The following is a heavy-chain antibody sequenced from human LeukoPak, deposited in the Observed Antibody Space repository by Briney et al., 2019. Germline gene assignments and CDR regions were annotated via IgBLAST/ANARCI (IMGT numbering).Heavy chain of an antibody. V-gene: IGHV1-2*02. J-gene: IGHJ6*02. CDR2: INPNSGGT. CDR3: ATLDWGSGSYYYYYGMDV. D-gene: IGHD7-27*01. CDR1: GYTFAGYY. Sequence: ASVKVSCKASGYTFAGYYMHWVRQAPGQGLEWMGWINPNSGGTNYAQKFQGRVTMTRDTSISTAYIELSRLRSDDTAVYYCATLDWGSGSYYYYYGMDVWGQGTTVTVSS.